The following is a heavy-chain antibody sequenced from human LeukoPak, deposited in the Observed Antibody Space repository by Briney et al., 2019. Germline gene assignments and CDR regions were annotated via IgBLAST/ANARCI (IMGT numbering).Heavy chain of an antibody. CDR2: ISAYNGHT. Sequence: GPSVKLSCKASGYTFTDYGISWVRQAPGQGLEWMGWISAYNGHTNYAQNLQGRVTMTTDTSTTTAYMEVRSLRSDDTAVYYCARDRDQWRANLSAMDVCGQGTTVTVSS. CDR3: ARDRDQWRANLSAMDV. J-gene: IGHJ6*02. CDR1: GYTFTDYG. D-gene: IGHD6-19*01. V-gene: IGHV1-18*01.